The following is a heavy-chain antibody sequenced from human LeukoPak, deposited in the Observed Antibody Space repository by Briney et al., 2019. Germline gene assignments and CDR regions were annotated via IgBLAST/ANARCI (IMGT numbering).Heavy chain of an antibody. Sequence: GGSLRLSCAASGFTFSSYGMHWVRQAPGKGLEWVAVISYDGSNKYYADSVKGRFTISRDNSKNTLYLQMNSLRAEDTAVYYCAKIVVVYAPQGAENHDAFDIWGQGTMVTVSS. J-gene: IGHJ3*02. CDR1: GFTFSSYG. V-gene: IGHV3-30*18. D-gene: IGHD2-8*02. CDR2: ISYDGSNK. CDR3: AKIVVVYAPQGAENHDAFDI.